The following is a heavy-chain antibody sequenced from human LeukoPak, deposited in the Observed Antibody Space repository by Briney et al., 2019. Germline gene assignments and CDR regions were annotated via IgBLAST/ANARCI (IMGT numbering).Heavy chain of an antibody. CDR3: ARGPRYYDSSGYLYFQH. Sequence: ASVTVSCKASGYTFTSYGISWVRQAPGQGLEWMGWISAYNGNTNYAQKLQGRVTMTTDTSTSTAYMELRSLRSDDTAVYYCARGPRYYDSSGYLYFQHWGQGTLVTVSS. CDR1: GYTFTSYG. V-gene: IGHV1-18*01. CDR2: ISAYNGNT. J-gene: IGHJ1*01. D-gene: IGHD3-22*01.